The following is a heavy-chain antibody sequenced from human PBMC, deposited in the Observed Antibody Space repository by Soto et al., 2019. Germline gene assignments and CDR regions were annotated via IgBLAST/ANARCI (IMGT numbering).Heavy chain of an antibody. D-gene: IGHD6-6*01. V-gene: IGHV4-59*01. CDR3: ARAGRSSSKTVFDY. Sequence: SETLSLTCTVSGGSISGCYWSWIRQPPGKGLEWVGYISYNGSPNYNPSLKSRVTISVDTSQNQFSLKLSSVTAADTAVYYCARAGRSSSKTVFDYWGQGTLVTVSS. J-gene: IGHJ4*02. CDR1: GGSISGCY. CDR2: ISYNGSP.